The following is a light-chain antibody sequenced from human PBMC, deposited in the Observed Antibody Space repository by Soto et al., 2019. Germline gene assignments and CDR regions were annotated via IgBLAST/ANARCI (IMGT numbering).Light chain of an antibody. CDR1: SSDVGPYNL. CDR3: CSYAGSSMFV. J-gene: IGLJ2*01. Sequence: QSALTQPASVSGSPGQSITISCTGSSSDVGPYNLVSWYQHHPGKAPKLMISEVVKRPSGVSNRFSGSKSGNTASLTISGLQAEDEGDYYCCSYAGSSMFVFGGGTKLTVL. CDR2: EVV. V-gene: IGLV2-23*02.